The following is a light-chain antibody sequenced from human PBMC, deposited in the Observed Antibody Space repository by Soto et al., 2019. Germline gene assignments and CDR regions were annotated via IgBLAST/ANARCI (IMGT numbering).Light chain of an antibody. J-gene: IGKJ4*01. CDR1: QDVRKF. V-gene: IGKV1-39*01. CDR3: QESSASQLT. Sequence: IQLTQSPSSLSASVGDRVTITCRASQDVRKFLNWYQQRPGKAPKLLINVASVLQVGVPSRFSDSGSGTNFTLTINSLQPEDFATYYCQESSASQLTFGGGTKVEVK. CDR2: VAS.